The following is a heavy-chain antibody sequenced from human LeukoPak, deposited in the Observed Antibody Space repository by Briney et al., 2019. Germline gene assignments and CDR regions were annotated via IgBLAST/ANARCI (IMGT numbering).Heavy chain of an antibody. V-gene: IGHV3-21*01. D-gene: IGHD2-2*01. CDR3: ARPATGYCSSAGCHWDS. Sequence: SGGSLRLSCAASGFTFSTHSMYWVRQAPGKGLEWVSSISASSNFIHYAESVRGRFTISRDNAKNSLYLQMNSLGAQDTAVYYCARPATGYCSSAGCHWDSWCQGTLVTVSS. J-gene: IGHJ4*02. CDR2: ISASSNFI. CDR1: GFTFSTHS.